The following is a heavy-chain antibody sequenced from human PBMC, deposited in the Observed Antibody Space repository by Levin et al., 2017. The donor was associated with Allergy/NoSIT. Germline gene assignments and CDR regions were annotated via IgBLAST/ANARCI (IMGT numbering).Heavy chain of an antibody. D-gene: IGHD2-2*01. J-gene: IGHJ4*02. CDR1: GFTFSSYS. CDR2: ISSSSSYI. Sequence: GESLKISCAASGFTFSSYSMNWVRQAPGKGLEWVSSISSSSSYIYYADSVKGRFTISRDNAKNSLYLQMNSLRAEDTAVYYCARAHEVPDYWGQGTLVTVSS. CDR3: ARAHEVPDY. V-gene: IGHV3-21*01.